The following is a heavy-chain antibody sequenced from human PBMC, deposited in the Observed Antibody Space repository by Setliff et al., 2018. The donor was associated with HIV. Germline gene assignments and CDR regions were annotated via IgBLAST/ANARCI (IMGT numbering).Heavy chain of an antibody. Sequence: PGGSLRLSCEASGFTFANAWMNWVRQPPGKGLQWVGRIKTKGDGGITQYATPVRGRFTISRDDSQNTLYLQMRGLKAEDTAIYYCTTSYYDLWNGYYSHQDHWGQGTMVTSPQ. CDR2: IKTKGDGGIT. V-gene: IGHV3-15*01. D-gene: IGHD3-3*01. J-gene: IGHJ4*02. CDR3: TTSYYDLWNGYYSHQDH. CDR1: GFTFANAW.